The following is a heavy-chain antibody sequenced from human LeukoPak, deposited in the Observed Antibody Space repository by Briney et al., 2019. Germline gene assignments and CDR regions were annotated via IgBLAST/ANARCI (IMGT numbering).Heavy chain of an antibody. D-gene: IGHD3-10*01. CDR1: GYIFTNYA. J-gene: IGHJ4*02. CDR2: INAANGNT. Sequence: ASVKVSCKASGYIFTNYAMHWVRQAPGQRLKWMGLINAANGNTKYSQEFQGRVTITRDTSATTAYMELSSLRSGDMAVYYCARATYGSGNLDYWGQGTLVTVSS. CDR3: ARATYGSGNLDY. V-gene: IGHV1-3*03.